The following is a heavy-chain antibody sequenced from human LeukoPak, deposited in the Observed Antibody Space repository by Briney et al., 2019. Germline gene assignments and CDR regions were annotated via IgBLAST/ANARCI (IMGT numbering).Heavy chain of an antibody. CDR2: IYHSGST. CDR3: ARDLSPRSQSGSYWGGNDAFDI. D-gene: IGHD1-26*01. Sequence: PSGTLSLTCAVSGGSISSSNWWSWVRQPPGKGLEWIGEIYHSGSTNYNPSLKSRVTISVDKSKNQFSLKLSSVTAADTAVYYCARDLSPRSQSGSYWGGNDAFDIWGQGTMVTVSS. V-gene: IGHV4-4*02. CDR1: GGSISSSNW. J-gene: IGHJ3*02.